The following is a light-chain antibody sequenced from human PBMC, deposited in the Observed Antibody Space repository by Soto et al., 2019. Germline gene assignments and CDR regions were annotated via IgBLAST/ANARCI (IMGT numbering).Light chain of an antibody. CDR1: QSISSW. V-gene: IGKV1-5*03. CDR2: EAS. CDR3: QEYNSYSYT. J-gene: IGKJ2*01. Sequence: DIQMTQSPSTLSASVGDRVTITCRASQSISSWLAWYQQIPGKAPKLLIYEASTLASGVPSRFSGSASGTEFTLTITSLQPDDFATYYCQEYNSYSYTFGQGTKLEI.